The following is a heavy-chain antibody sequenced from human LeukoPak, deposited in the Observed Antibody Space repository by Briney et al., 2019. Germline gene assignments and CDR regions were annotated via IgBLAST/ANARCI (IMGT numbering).Heavy chain of an antibody. CDR3: ARIGGSDSSGYYSPFDY. J-gene: IGHJ4*02. CDR1: GYTFTSYY. D-gene: IGHD3-22*01. Sequence: ASVKVSCKASGYTFTSYYMHWVRQAPGQGLEWMGIINPSGGSTSYAQKFQGRVTMTRDTSTSTVYMELSSLRSEDTAVYYCARIGGSDSSGYYSPFDYWGQGTLATVSS. CDR2: INPSGGST. V-gene: IGHV1-46*01.